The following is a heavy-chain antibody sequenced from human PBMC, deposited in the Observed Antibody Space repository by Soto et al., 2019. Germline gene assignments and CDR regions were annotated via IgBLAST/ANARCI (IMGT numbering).Heavy chain of an antibody. CDR1: GFTFSSYA. V-gene: IGHV3-23*01. J-gene: IGHJ6*02. Sequence: EVQLLESGGGLVQPGGSLRLSCAASGFTFSSYAMSWVRQAPGKGLEWVSAISGSGGSTYYADPVKGQFTISTDTSKNTLYLQMNSLRADDTAVYYCSKHPPLPPSSRLYFPHRYYGMDVWCQGTTVTFSS. CDR3: SKHPPLPPSSRLYFPHRYYGMDV. D-gene: IGHD6-19*01. CDR2: ISGSGGST.